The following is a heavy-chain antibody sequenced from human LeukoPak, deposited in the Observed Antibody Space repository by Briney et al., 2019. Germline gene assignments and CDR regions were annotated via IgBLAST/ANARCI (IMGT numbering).Heavy chain of an antibody. CDR2: INHSGST. J-gene: IGHJ4*02. CDR3: ARADIVVVPAAILDSYYFDY. V-gene: IGHV4-34*01. D-gene: IGHD2-2*01. Sequence: KPSETLSLTCAAYGGSFSGYYWSWIRQPPGKGLEWIGEINHSGSTNYNPSLKSRVTISVDTSKNQFSLKLSSVTAADTAVYYCARADIVVVPAAILDSYYFDYWGQGTLVTVSS. CDR1: GGSFSGYY.